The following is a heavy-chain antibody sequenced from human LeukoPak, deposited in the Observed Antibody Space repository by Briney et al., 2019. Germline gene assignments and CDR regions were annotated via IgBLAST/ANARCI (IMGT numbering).Heavy chain of an antibody. CDR3: AKETYFYDSSHFAY. J-gene: IGHJ4*02. D-gene: IGHD3-22*01. CDR1: GFTFSSYG. Sequence: PGGSLRLPCAASGFTFSSYGMHWVRQAPGRGLEWVAGISYDGSKKYYADSVKGRLTLYRDNSKNRLYLKMNSLRDEDTAVYYCAKETYFYDSSHFAYWGQGTLVTVSS. V-gene: IGHV3-30*18. CDR2: ISYDGSKK.